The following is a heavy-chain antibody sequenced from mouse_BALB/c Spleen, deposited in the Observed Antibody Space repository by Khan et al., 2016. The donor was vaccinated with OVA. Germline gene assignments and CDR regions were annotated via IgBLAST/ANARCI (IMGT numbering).Heavy chain of an antibody. D-gene: IGHD2-3*01. CDR1: GYTFTKNG. CDR2: INTNTGEP. Sequence: QIQLVQSGPELKKPGETVKISCKASGYTFTKNGMNWVKQAPGKGLKWMGWINTNTGEPTYAEEFKGRFAFSLETSASTAYLQINNLKNEDTGTYFCARRRWLLPAMDYWGQGTSVTGSS. CDR3: ARRRWLLPAMDY. J-gene: IGHJ4*01. V-gene: IGHV9-3*02.